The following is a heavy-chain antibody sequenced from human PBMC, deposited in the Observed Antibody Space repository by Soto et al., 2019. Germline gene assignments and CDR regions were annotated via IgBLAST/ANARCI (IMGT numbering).Heavy chain of an antibody. CDR2: IKSKSEGGTT. CDR1: GFTVSNAW. Sequence: EVQVVESGGGLVKPGGSLRLSCAASGFTVSNAWMTWVRQAPGKGLEWVGRIKSKSEGGTTDYAAPVKGRFTISRDDSKNTVFVQMNSLKTEGTALYYCVSGVYWGQGTLVTVSS. V-gene: IGHV3-15*07. D-gene: IGHD3-10*01. CDR3: VSGVY. J-gene: IGHJ4*02.